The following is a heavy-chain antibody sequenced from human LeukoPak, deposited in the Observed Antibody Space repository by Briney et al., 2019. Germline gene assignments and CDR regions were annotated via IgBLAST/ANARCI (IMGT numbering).Heavy chain of an antibody. V-gene: IGHV3-21*01. CDR1: GFTFSSYS. CDR3: ARFVHSTMVRETGVHDY. Sequence: GGSLRLSCAASGFTFSSYSMNWVRQAPGKGLEWVSSISSSSSYIYYADSVKGRFTISRDNAKNSLYLQMNSLRAEDTAVYYCARFVHSTMVRETGVHDYWGQGTLVTVSS. D-gene: IGHD3-10*01. CDR2: ISSSSSYI. J-gene: IGHJ4*02.